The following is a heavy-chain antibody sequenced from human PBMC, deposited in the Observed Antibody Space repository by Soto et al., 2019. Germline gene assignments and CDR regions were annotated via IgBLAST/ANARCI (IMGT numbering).Heavy chain of an antibody. V-gene: IGHV4-31*03. J-gene: IGHJ3*02. CDR2: IYYSGST. D-gene: IGHD1-1*01. CDR3: ARDRLGTNWDDAFDI. Sequence: QVQLQESGPGLVKPSQTLSLTCTVSGGSISSGGYYWSWIRQHPGKGLEWIGYIYYSGSTYYNPSLKSRVTISVDTSKNQFSLKLSSVTAADTAVYYCARDRLGTNWDDAFDIWGQGTMVTVSS. CDR1: GGSISSGGYY.